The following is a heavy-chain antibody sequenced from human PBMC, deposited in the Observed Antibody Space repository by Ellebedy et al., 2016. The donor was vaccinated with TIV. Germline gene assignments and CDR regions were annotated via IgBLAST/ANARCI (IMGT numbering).Heavy chain of an antibody. J-gene: IGHJ4*02. CDR2: IWYDGSNK. V-gene: IGHV3-33*08. D-gene: IGHD5-12*01. Sequence: GESLKISCAASGFTFSSYGMHWVRQAPGKGLEWVAVIWYDGSNKYYADSVKGRFTISRDNSKNTVYLQMNSLTAEDTAVYYCARAPTITTNYDYWGQGTLVAVSS. CDR1: GFTFSSYG. CDR3: ARAPTITTNYDY.